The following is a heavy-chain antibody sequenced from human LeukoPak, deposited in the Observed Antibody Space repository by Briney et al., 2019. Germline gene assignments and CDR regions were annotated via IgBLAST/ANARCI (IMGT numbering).Heavy chain of an antibody. Sequence: PGGSLRLSCAACGFTSSTYAMTGVRQAPGKGLEWVSGISTSGDRTDYADSVKGRFTISRDNSKNTLYPQMNSLRAEDTAEYYCARSAVGTSCCTAVDHWGQGPLVTVSS. CDR3: ARSAVGTSCCTAVDH. CDR1: GFTSSTYA. V-gene: IGHV3-23*01. J-gene: IGHJ4*02. D-gene: IGHD6-19*01. CDR2: ISTSGDRT.